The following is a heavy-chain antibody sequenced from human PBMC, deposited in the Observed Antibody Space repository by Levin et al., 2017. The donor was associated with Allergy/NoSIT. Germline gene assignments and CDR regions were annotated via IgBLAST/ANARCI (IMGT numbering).Heavy chain of an antibody. D-gene: IGHD3-22*01. CDR2: IYPGDSDT. CDR1: GYSFTSYW. Sequence: GESLKISCKGSGYSFTSYWIGWVRQMPGKGLEWMGIIYPGDSDTRYSPSFQGQVTISADKSISTAYLQWSSLKASDTAMYYCARGPYYDGGLNGWFDPWGQGTLVTVSS. V-gene: IGHV5-51*01. J-gene: IGHJ5*02. CDR3: ARGPYYDGGLNGWFDP.